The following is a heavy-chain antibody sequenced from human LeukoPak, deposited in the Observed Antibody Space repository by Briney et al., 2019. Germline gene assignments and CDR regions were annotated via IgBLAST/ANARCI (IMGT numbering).Heavy chain of an antibody. D-gene: IGHD3-22*01. V-gene: IGHV6-1*01. CDR3: ARGLYYDSSGYYYGYYYMDV. Sequence: SQTLSLTCAISGDSVSSNSAAWNWIRQSPSRGLEWLGRTYYRSKWYNDYAVSVKSRITINPATSKNQFSLQLNSVTPEDTAVYYCARGLYYDSSGYYYGYYYMDVWGKGTTVTVSS. J-gene: IGHJ6*03. CDR1: GDSVSSNSAA. CDR2: TYYRSKWYN.